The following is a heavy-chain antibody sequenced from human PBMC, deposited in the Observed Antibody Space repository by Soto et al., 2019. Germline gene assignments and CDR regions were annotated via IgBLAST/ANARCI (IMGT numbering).Heavy chain of an antibody. CDR1: GDSISRNDYF. Sequence: PSETLSLTFMVSGDSISRNDYFWAWMRQPPGKGLEWIGHIFHSGTTYSNPSLKSRVSISIDTSMNQFSLELRSVSDTDTAVYFCARDWRSDYHVGVGDYYYGMDVWGQGSTVTVSS. J-gene: IGHJ6*02. CDR3: ARDWRSDYHVGVGDYYYGMDV. CDR2: IFHSGTT. V-gene: IGHV4-30-4*01. D-gene: IGHD3-3*01.